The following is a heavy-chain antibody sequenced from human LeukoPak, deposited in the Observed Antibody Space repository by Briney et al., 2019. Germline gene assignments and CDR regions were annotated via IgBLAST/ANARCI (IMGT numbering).Heavy chain of an antibody. CDR1: GGSISSYY. V-gene: IGHV4-59*03. D-gene: IGHD3-3*01. CDR2: IYYSGST. CDR3: AKSYYDFWSGSQLFHY. Sequence: SETLSLTCTVSGGSISSYYWSWVRQPPGKGLEWIGYIYYSGSTSYNPSLKRRVTISVDTSKNQFSLKLISVTAADTAVYYCAKSYYDFWSGSQLFHYWGQGTLVTVSS. J-gene: IGHJ4*02.